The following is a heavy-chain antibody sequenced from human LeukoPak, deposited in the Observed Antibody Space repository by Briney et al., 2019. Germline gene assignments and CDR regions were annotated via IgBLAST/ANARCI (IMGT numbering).Heavy chain of an antibody. D-gene: IGHD5-18*01. V-gene: IGHV5-51*01. CDR2: IYPGDSDT. CDR1: GYACTSLC. Sequence: SCQGSGYACTSLCSGWVRKMPGKGLEWKGIIYPGDSDTRYSPSFQGQVTISADKSISTAYLQWSSLKASDTAMYYCARRSGYSYGLFDYWGQGTLVTVSS. CDR3: ARRSGYSYGLFDY. J-gene: IGHJ4*02.